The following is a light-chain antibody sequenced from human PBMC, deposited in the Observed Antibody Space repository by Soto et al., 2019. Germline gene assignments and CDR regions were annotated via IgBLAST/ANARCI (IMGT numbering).Light chain of an antibody. Sequence: QSALTQPASVSGSPGQSITISCTGTSSDIGGYKYVSWYQQHPGNAPKLMIYEVRSRPSGVSKRFSGSKSGNTASLTISGLQAEDEAFYHCSSYRTSSTPGWVFGGGTKLTVL. V-gene: IGLV2-14*01. CDR3: SSYRTSSTPGWV. J-gene: IGLJ2*01. CDR2: EVR. CDR1: SSDIGGYKY.